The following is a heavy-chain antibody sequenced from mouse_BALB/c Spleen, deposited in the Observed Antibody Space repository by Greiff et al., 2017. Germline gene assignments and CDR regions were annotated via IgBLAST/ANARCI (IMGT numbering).Heavy chain of an antibody. CDR1: GYTFTSYW. J-gene: IGHJ4*01. D-gene: IGHD2-1*01. CDR2: IYPGNSDT. Sequence: EVQLQQSGTVLARPGASVKMSCKASGYTFTSYWMHWVKQRPGQGLEWIGAIYPGNSDTSYNQKFKGKAKLTAVTSTSTAYMELSSLTNEDSAVYYCTRVDGNYEGNYAMDYWGQGTSVTVSS. CDR3: TRVDGNYEGNYAMDY. V-gene: IGHV1-5*01.